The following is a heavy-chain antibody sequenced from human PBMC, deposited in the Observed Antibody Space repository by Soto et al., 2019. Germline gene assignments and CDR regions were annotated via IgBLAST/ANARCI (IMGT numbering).Heavy chain of an antibody. V-gene: IGHV3-74*01. Sequence: GGSLRLSCAASGFTFSSYWMHWVRQAPGKGLVWVSRINSDGSSTSYADSVKGRFTISRDNAKNTLYLQMNSLGAEDTAVYYCARVVAVAGIDYWGQGTLVTVSS. CDR2: INSDGSST. CDR1: GFTFSSYW. J-gene: IGHJ4*02. D-gene: IGHD6-19*01. CDR3: ARVVAVAGIDY.